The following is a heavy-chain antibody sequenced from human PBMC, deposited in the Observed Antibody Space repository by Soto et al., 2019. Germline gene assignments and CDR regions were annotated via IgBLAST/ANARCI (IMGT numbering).Heavy chain of an antibody. CDR1: GFTFSSYG. V-gene: IGHV3-33*01. D-gene: IGHD4-17*01. CDR3: ARDSTVGFLDY. J-gene: IGHJ4*02. CDR2: IWYDGSNK. Sequence: GGSLRLSCAASGFTFSSYGMHWVRQAPGKGLEWVAVIWYDGSNKYYADSVKGRFTIPRDNSKNTLYLQMNSLRAEDTAVYYCARDSTVGFLDYWGQGTLVTVSS.